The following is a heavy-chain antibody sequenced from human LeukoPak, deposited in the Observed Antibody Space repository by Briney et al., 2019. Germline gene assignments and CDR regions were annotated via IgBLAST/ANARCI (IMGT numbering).Heavy chain of an antibody. J-gene: IGHJ6*02. Sequence: ASVKVSCKASGYSFTSYAINWVRQAPGRGLEWMGWISAYNGNIDYAQKFQGRVTMTTDTSTSTAYMELRSLTSDDTAVYYCARDPLRSTWSTYYNALDVWGQGTTVTVSS. CDR3: ARDPLRSTWSTYYNALDV. CDR1: GYSFTSYA. V-gene: IGHV1-18*01. CDR2: ISAYNGNI. D-gene: IGHD6-13*01.